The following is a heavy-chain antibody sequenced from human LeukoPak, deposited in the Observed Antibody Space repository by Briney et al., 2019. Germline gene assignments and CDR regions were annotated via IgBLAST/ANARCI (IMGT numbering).Heavy chain of an antibody. Sequence: GGSLRLSCAVSGFSFGSEAMSWVRQSPARGLEWVASISPGGGTTYYADYVKGRCTISRDNAKNSLYLQMNSLRAEDTAVYYCARGTPYYYDSSGYYHDWGQGTLVTVST. CDR3: ARGTPYYYDSSGYYHD. CDR2: ISPGGGTT. V-gene: IGHV3-23*01. CDR1: GFSFGSEA. J-gene: IGHJ4*02. D-gene: IGHD3-22*01.